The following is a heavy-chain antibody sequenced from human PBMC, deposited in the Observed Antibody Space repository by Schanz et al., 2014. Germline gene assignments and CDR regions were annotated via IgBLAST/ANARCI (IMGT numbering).Heavy chain of an antibody. J-gene: IGHJ4*01. Sequence: QVQLLESGGGLVQPGGSLRLSCAVSGFTVSSNHMSWVRQAPGKGLEWVSYISGTTTYTNYADSVKGRFTISRDNAKNSLNLQINNVTAEDSSVYYCARDEIMAVAGLVDYWGHGTLVTVSS. CDR2: ISGTTTYT. CDR1: GFTVSSNH. D-gene: IGHD6-19*01. V-gene: IGHV3-11*05. CDR3: ARDEIMAVAGLVDY.